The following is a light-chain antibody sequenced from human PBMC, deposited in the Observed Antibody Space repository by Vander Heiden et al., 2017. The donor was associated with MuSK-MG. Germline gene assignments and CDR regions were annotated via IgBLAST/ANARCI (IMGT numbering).Light chain of an antibody. Sequence: SDELPHPPPVSVSPGQTASITCSGDQLGDKYACWYQQKPGQSPMLVIYQASKRPSEIPERFSGSNSGNTATLTISGTQAMDEADYYCQAWDSSIYVVFGGGTKLTVL. J-gene: IGLJ2*01. CDR3: QAWDSSIYVV. CDR1: QLGDKY. V-gene: IGLV3-1*01. CDR2: QAS.